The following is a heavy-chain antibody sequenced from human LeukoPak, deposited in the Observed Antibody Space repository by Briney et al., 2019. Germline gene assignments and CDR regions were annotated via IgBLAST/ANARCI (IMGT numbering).Heavy chain of an antibody. CDR3: AKSGDFWSARYYMDV. V-gene: IGHV3-23*01. Sequence: SGGSLRLSCAASGFTFSDYYMSWIRQAPGKGLEWVSAISGSGGSTYYADSVKGRFTISRDNSKNTLYLRMNSLRAEDTAVYYCAKSGDFWSARYYMDVWGKGTTVTVSS. CDR2: ISGSGGST. J-gene: IGHJ6*03. D-gene: IGHD3-3*01. CDR1: GFTFSDYY.